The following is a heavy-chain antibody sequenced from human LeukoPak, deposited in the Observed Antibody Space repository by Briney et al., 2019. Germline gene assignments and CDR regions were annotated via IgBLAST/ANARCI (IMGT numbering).Heavy chain of an antibody. CDR3: ARWNTYSSGFDY. J-gene: IGHJ4*02. CDR1: GGSMSSFY. CDR2: IYYSGTT. D-gene: IGHD3-22*01. V-gene: IGHV4-59*08. Sequence: PSETLSLTCTVSGGSMSSFYWSWIRQPPGKRLEWIGCIYYSGTTSYNPSLKGRVTISIDTSNNHFSLKVRSVTAADTAVYYCARWNTYSSGFDYWGRGTLVPASS.